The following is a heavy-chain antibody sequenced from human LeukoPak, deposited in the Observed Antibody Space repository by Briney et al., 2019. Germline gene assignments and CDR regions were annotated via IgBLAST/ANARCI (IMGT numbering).Heavy chain of an antibody. Sequence: AAVKVSCTTSGYTFTTYGISWVRQSPGQRLEWMGWISAYNGDTHYAQKLQGRVTITTDTSTSTAYMELRSLRSDDTAVYYCARGRDGFNPYYFDYWGQGTLVTVSS. CDR2: ISAYNGDT. J-gene: IGHJ4*02. CDR3: ARGRDGFNPYYFDY. V-gene: IGHV1-18*01. CDR1: GYTFTTYG. D-gene: IGHD5-24*01.